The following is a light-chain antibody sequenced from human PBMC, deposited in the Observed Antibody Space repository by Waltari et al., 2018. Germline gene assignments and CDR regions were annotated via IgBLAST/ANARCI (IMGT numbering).Light chain of an antibody. Sequence: EVVLTQSPATLSVSLGERATTSCRASQSVSSDLAWYQQKPGQAPRLIIHGASIRATGIPARFSGSGSGTEFTLTISSLQSEDSAVYYCQQYNKWPPGTFGQGTKVEIK. CDR3: QQYNKWPPGT. CDR1: QSVSSD. J-gene: IGKJ1*01. CDR2: GAS. V-gene: IGKV3-15*01.